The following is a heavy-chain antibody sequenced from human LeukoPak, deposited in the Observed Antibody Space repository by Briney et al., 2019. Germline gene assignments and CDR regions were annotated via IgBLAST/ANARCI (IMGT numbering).Heavy chain of an antibody. CDR1: GGSISSSSYY. J-gene: IGHJ4*02. CDR3: ARQSVRGEPGDY. V-gene: IGHV4-39*01. D-gene: IGHD1-14*01. CDR2: IYYSGST. Sequence: PSETLSLTCTVSGGSISSSSYYWGWIRQPPGKGLEWIGSIYYSGSTYYNPSLKSRVTISVDTSKNQFSLKLSSVTAADTAVYYCARQSVRGEPGDYWGQGTLVTVSS.